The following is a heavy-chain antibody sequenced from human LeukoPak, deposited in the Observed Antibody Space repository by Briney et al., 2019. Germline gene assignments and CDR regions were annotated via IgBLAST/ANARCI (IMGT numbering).Heavy chain of an antibody. CDR3: ARDTGYGDYVGDY. J-gene: IGHJ4*02. CDR2: ISVYNDNR. CDR1: GYSFTSYG. Sequence: ASVKVSCTASGYSFTSYGISWVRQAPEQGLEWMGWISVYNDNRKYAQNFQGRLTMTTDTFTSTAYMELRSLRSDDTAVYYCARDTGYGDYVGDYWGQGTLVTVSS. V-gene: IGHV1-18*01. D-gene: IGHD4-17*01.